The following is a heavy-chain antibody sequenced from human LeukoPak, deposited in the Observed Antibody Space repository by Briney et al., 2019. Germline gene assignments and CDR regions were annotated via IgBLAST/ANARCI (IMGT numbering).Heavy chain of an antibody. J-gene: IGHJ4*02. V-gene: IGHV4-34*01. CDR2: INHSGST. Sequence: PSETLSLTCAVYGGSFSGYYWSWIRQPPGKGLEWIGEINHSGSTNYNPSLKSRVTISVDTSKNQFSLKLSSVTAADTAVYYCARGRWFRELLGPYFDYWGQGTLVTVSS. D-gene: IGHD3-10*01. CDR3: ARGRWFRELLGPYFDY. CDR1: GGSFSGYY.